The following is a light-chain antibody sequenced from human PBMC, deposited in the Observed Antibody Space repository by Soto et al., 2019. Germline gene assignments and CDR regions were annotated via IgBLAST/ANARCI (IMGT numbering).Light chain of an antibody. Sequence: EIVLTQSPATLSVSLVERVTLSFSASQSVDINLAWYQQKPGQAPRLLIYGASTRATDMSGTFSGRGSGTEFTLTISSLQSEDFAVYYCQQYDNWPPFTFGQGTRLETK. J-gene: IGKJ5*01. CDR1: QSVDIN. V-gene: IGKV3-15*01. CDR2: GAS. CDR3: QQYDNWPPFT.